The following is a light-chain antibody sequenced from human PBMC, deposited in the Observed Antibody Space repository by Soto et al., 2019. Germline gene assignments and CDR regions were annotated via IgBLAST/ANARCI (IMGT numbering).Light chain of an antibody. CDR2: DVS. J-gene: IGLJ2*01. Sequence: QSVLTQPASVSGSPGQSITISCTGTSSDIGGYNYVSWYQQHPGKAPQLMLYDVSYRPSGVSSRFSGSKSGNTASLTISGLQAEDEADYYCSSYTSSVTLVFGGGTKLTVL. V-gene: IGLV2-14*03. CDR3: SSYTSSVTLV. CDR1: SSDIGGYNY.